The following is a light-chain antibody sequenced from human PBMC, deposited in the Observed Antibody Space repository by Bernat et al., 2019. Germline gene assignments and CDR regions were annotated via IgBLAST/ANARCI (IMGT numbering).Light chain of an antibody. J-gene: IGLJ2*01. CDR1: NIGDKN. Sequence: SYVLTQPPSVSVAPGETARLTCGGNNIGDKNVHWYQQRPGQAPALVVYDDRDRPSGIPERFSGSNSGDTATLTVSGVEAGDGADYYCHVWDSSRDHVIFGGGTTLTVL. CDR3: HVWDSSRDHVI. CDR2: DDR. V-gene: IGLV3-21*02.